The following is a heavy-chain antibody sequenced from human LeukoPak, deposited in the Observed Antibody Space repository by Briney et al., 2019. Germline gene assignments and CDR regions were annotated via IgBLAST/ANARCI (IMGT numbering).Heavy chain of an antibody. Sequence: SETLSLTCTVSGGSISSYYWSWIRQPPGKGLEWIGSIYHSGSTYYNPSLKSRVTISADTSRNHFSLNLSSVTAADTAVYYCARGRSGSSSGWPKRYYFDYWGQGTLVTVSS. CDR2: IYHSGST. V-gene: IGHV4-59*12. D-gene: IGHD6-19*01. CDR1: GGSISSYY. J-gene: IGHJ4*02. CDR3: ARGRSGSSSGWPKRYYFDY.